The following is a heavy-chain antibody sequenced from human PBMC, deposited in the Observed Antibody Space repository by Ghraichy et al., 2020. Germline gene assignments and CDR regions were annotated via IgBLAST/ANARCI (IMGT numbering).Heavy chain of an antibody. CDR3: AIVLRYFDWFPHLDY. J-gene: IGHJ4*02. Sequence: GESLNISCKGSGYSFTSYWIGWVRQMPGKGLEWMGIIYPGDSDTRYSPSFQGQVTISADKSISTAYLQWSSLKASDTAMYYCAIVLRYFDWFPHLDYWGQGTLVTVSS. V-gene: IGHV5-51*01. CDR1: GYSFTSYW. CDR2: IYPGDSDT. D-gene: IGHD3-9*01.